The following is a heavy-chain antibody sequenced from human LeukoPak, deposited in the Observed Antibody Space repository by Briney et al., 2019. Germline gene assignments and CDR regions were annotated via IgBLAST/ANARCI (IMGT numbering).Heavy chain of an antibody. D-gene: IGHD3-3*01. J-gene: IGHJ4*02. CDR3: ARDPYDSFFDY. V-gene: IGHV3-74*01. CDR1: GFTFSSYW. Sequence: PGGSLRLSCAASGFTFSSYWMHWVRHAPGKGLVWVSRINSDGSSTSYADSVKGRFTISRDNAKNTLYLQMNSLRAEDTAVYYCARDPYDSFFDYWGQGTLVTVSS. CDR2: INSDGSST.